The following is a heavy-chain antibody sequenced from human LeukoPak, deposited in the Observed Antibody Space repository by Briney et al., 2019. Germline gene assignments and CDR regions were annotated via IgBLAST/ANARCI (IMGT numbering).Heavy chain of an antibody. CDR3: ARDLAIGYYDSSGYYDY. Sequence: PSETLSLTCTVSGGSISSSSYYWGWIRQPPGKGLEWIGYIYNSGSTYYNPSLKSRVTISLDTSKNQFSLKLSSVTAADTAVYFCARDLAIGYYDSSGYYDYWGQGTLVTVSS. D-gene: IGHD3-22*01. CDR2: IYNSGST. V-gene: IGHV4-30-4*08. J-gene: IGHJ4*02. CDR1: GGSISSSSYY.